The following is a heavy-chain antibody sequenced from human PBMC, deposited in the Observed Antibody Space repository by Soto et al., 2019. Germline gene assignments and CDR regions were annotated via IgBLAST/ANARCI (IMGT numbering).Heavy chain of an antibody. V-gene: IGHV3-23*01. CDR2: ITSSGGST. Sequence: EVQLLESGGGLVQPGGSLRLSCAASGFTFSSYAMSWVRQAPGRGLEYVSAITSSGGSTYYADSVKGRFTISRDDSKNTLYLQMNSLRAEDTDVYYCAKDPSQVTGFDSWGQGTLVTVSS. CDR1: GFTFSSYA. J-gene: IGHJ4*02. CDR3: AKDPSQVTGFDS. D-gene: IGHD3-10*01.